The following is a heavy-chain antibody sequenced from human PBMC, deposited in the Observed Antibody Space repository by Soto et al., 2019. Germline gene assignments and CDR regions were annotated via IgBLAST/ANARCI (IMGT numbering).Heavy chain of an antibody. CDR1: GFTFSDYY. CDR3: ASAWTDSSVFYKDLDY. D-gene: IGHD3-22*01. V-gene: IGHV3-11*06. CDR2: ISSSSSYT. Sequence: PGGSLRLSCAASGFTFSDYYMSWIRQAPGKGLEWVSYISSSSSYTNYADSVKGRFTISRDNAKNSLYLQMNSLRAEDTAVYYCASAWTDSSVFYKDLDYWGQGTLVTVSS. J-gene: IGHJ4*02.